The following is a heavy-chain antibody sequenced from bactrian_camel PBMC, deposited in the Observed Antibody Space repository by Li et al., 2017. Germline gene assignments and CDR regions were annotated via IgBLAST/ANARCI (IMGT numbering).Heavy chain of an antibody. Sequence: VQLVESGGGSVQSGGSLRLTCAASGFTFSSYAFTWIRQVPGKGLEWVSGITGGGTTSYADSVKGRFTISRDRTTLYLAMTSLNPADTAMYYCALGFVDPFDGLGSCSRRVEFRYWGLGTQVTVS. D-gene: IGHD5*01. V-gene: IGHV3S42*01. CDR1: GFTFSSYA. CDR2: ITGGGTT. CDR3: ALGFVDPFDGLGSCSRRVEFRY. J-gene: IGHJ4*01.